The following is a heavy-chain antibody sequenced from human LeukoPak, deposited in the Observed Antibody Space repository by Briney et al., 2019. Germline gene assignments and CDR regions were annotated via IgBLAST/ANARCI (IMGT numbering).Heavy chain of an antibody. CDR1: GFTFGDYA. Sequence: GGSLRLSCTASGFTFGDYAMSWVRQAPGKGLEWVGFIRSKAYGGTTEYAASVKGRFNISRDDSKSIAYLQMNSLKTEDTAVYYCTRGRSVVVAATPRYFDYWGQGTLVTVSS. D-gene: IGHD2-15*01. CDR2: IRSKAYGGTT. J-gene: IGHJ4*02. V-gene: IGHV3-49*04. CDR3: TRGRSVVVAATPRYFDY.